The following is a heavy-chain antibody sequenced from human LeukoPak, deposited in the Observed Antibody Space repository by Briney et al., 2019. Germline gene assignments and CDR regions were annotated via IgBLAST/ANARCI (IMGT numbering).Heavy chain of an antibody. D-gene: IGHD2-2*01. CDR1: GGSISSGGYS. V-gene: IGHV4-30-2*01. CDR2: IYHSGST. J-gene: IGHJ5*02. Sequence: PSETLSLTCAVSGGSISSGGYSWSWIRQPPGKGLEWIGYIYHSGSTYYNPSLKSRVTISVDRSKNQFSLKLCSVTAADTAVYYCARERGDCSSTSCANWFDPWGQGTLVTVSS. CDR3: ARERGDCSSTSCANWFDP.